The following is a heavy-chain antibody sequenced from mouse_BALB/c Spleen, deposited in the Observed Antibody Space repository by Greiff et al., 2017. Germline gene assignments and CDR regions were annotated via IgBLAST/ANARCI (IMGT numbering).Heavy chain of an antibody. Sequence: EVKLVESGAELVRSGASVKLSCTASGFNIKDYYMHWVKQRPEQGLEWIGWIDPENGDTEYAPKFQGKATMTADTSSNTAYLQLSSLTSEDTAVYYCNGYGNYIDYAMDYWGQGTSVTVSS. CDR2: IDPENGDT. V-gene: IGHV14-4*02. J-gene: IGHJ4*01. CDR3: NGYGNYIDYAMDY. D-gene: IGHD2-1*01. CDR1: GFNIKDYY.